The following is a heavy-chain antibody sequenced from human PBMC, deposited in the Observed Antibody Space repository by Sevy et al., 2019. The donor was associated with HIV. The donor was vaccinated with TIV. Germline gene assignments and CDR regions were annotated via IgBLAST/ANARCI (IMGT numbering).Heavy chain of an antibody. V-gene: IGHV1-8*01. CDR3: ARVETYSSSWYWFDP. Sequence: ASVKVSCKASGYTFTSYDINWVRQATGQGLEWMGWMNPNSGNTGYAQKFQGRVTMTRNNSISTAYMELSSLRSEDTAVYYCARVETYSSSWYWFDPWGQGTLVTVSS. CDR2: MNPNSGNT. D-gene: IGHD6-13*01. J-gene: IGHJ5*02. CDR1: GYTFTSYD.